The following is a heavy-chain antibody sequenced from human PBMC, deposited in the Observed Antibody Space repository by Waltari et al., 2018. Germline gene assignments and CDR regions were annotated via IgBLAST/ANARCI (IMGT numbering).Heavy chain of an antibody. D-gene: IGHD6-13*01. CDR2: INPNSGGT. CDR1: GYTFTGYY. CDR3: ARRGRIAAAGREWFDP. V-gene: IGHV1-2*06. J-gene: IGHJ5*02. Sequence: QVQLVQSGAEVKKPGASVKVSCKASGYTFTGYYIHWVRQAPGQGLEWMGRINPNSGGTNYAQKFQGRVTMTRDTSISTAYMELSRLRSDDTAVYYCARRGRIAAAGREWFDPWGQGTLVTVSS.